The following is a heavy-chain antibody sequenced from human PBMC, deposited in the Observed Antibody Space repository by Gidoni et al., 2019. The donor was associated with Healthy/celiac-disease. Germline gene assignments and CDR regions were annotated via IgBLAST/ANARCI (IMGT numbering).Heavy chain of an antibody. CDR1: GFSLSTSGVG. Sequence: QITLKESGPTLVKPTQTLTLTCTFSGFSLSTSGVGVGWIRQPPGKALEWLALIYWNDDKRYSPSLKSRLTITKDTSKNQVVLTMTNMDPVDTATYYCAHSTRQLRGVWFDPWGQGTLVTVSS. D-gene: IGHD1-7*01. CDR3: AHSTRQLRGVWFDP. CDR2: IYWNDDK. V-gene: IGHV2-5*01. J-gene: IGHJ5*02.